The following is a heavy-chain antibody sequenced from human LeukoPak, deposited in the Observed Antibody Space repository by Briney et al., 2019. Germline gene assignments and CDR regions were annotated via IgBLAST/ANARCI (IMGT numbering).Heavy chain of an antibody. J-gene: IGHJ3*02. Sequence: PSQTLSLTCTVSGGSISSGGYYWSWIRQPPGKGLEWIGYIYHSGSTYYNPSLKSRVTISVDRSKNQFSLKLSSVTAADTAVYYCASPAPYCSGGSCYSATLFDIWGQGTMVTVSS. V-gene: IGHV4-30-2*01. CDR3: ASPAPYCSGGSCYSATLFDI. CDR2: IYHSGST. D-gene: IGHD2-15*01. CDR1: GGSISSGGYY.